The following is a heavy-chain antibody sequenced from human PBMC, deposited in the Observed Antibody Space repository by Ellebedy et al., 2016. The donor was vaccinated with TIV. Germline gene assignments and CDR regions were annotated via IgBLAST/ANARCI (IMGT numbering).Heavy chain of an antibody. CDR3: ARGDCSSTSCYWVSGDYYYMDV. Sequence: SETLSLXXAVYGGSFSGYYWSWIRQPPGKGLEWIGEINHSGSTNYNPSLKSRVTISVDTSKNQFSLKLSSVTAADTAVYYCARGDCSSTSCYWVSGDYYYMDVWGKGTTVTVSS. J-gene: IGHJ6*03. D-gene: IGHD2-2*01. V-gene: IGHV4-34*01. CDR1: GGSFSGYY. CDR2: INHSGST.